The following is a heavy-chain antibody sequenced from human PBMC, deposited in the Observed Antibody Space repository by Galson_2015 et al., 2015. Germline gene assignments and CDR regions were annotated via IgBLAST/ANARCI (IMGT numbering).Heavy chain of an antibody. J-gene: IGHJ4*02. D-gene: IGHD6-19*01. Sequence: SETLSLTCTVSGGSVSSGSYYWSWIRQPPGKGLEWIGYIYYSGSTNYNPSLKSRVTISVDTSKNQFSLKLSSVTAADTAVYYCASSIAVAGYYFDYWGQGTLVTVSS. V-gene: IGHV4-61*01. CDR1: GGSVSSGSYY. CDR2: IYYSGST. CDR3: ASSIAVAGYYFDY.